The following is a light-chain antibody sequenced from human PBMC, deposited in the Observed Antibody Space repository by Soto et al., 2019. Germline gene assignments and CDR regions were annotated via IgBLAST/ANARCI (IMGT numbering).Light chain of an antibody. CDR1: QSVSSSC. CDR3: QQYGSSPYT. Sequence: EIVLTQSPGTLSLSPGDRATLSCRASQSVSSSCLAWYQQKPGLAPRLLIFGASSRATGIPDRFSGSGSGTDFTLTISRLEPEDFAVYYCQQYGSSPYTFCQGTKLEIK. V-gene: IGKV3-20*01. CDR2: GAS. J-gene: IGKJ2*01.